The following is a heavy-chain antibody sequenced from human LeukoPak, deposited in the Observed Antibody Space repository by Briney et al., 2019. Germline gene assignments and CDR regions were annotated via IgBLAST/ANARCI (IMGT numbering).Heavy chain of an antibody. J-gene: IGHJ4*02. Sequence: SETLSLTCTVSGGSISSYYWSWIRQPPGKGLEWIGYIYYSGSTNYNPSLKSRVTISVDTSKNQFSLKLSSVTAADTAVYYCARHVREYRYDSTLYYFDYWGQGTLVTVSS. V-gene: IGHV4-59*08. CDR1: GGSISSYY. D-gene: IGHD3-22*01. CDR3: ARHVREYRYDSTLYYFDY. CDR2: IYYSGST.